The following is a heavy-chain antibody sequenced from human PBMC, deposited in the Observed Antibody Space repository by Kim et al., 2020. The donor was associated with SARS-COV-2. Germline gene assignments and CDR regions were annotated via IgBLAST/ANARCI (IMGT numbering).Heavy chain of an antibody. Sequence: SETLSLTCTVSGGSISSSSYYWGWIRQPPGKGLEWIGTIYYSGSTYYNASLKSRVTISVDTSKNQFSLKLNFVTAADTAVYHCVRHKGELLEAFDIWGQG. D-gene: IGHD1-26*01. CDR1: GGSISSSSYY. CDR2: IYYSGST. CDR3: VRHKGELLEAFDI. J-gene: IGHJ3*02. V-gene: IGHV4-39*01.